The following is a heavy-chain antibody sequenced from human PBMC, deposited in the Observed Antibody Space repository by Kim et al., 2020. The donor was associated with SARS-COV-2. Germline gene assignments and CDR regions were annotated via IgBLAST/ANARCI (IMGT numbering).Heavy chain of an antibody. J-gene: IGHJ6*03. CDR2: SGNSAT. V-gene: IGHV3-72*01. D-gene: IGHD2-2*01. CDR1: GFIIYDHY. CDR3: VRDGRYCSSTSCSAYYYYMDF. Sequence: GGSLRLSCAASGFIIYDHYMDWVRQAPGKGLEWVGRSGNSATQYAASVKGRFIISRDDSKNSLFLQMNSLETGDTAVYYCVRDGRYCSSTSCSAYYYYMDFSGKRTTVTVSS.